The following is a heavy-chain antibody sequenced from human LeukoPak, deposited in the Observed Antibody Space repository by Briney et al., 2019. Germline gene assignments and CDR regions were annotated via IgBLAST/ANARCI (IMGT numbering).Heavy chain of an antibody. V-gene: IGHV3-30-3*01. CDR2: ISYDGSNK. Sequence: GGSLRLSCAASGFTFSSYAMHWVRQAPGKGLEWVAVISYDGSNKYYADSVKGRFTISRDNSKNTLYLQMNSLRAEDTAVYYCARDQIQLWFKSDYYYGMDVWGQGTTVTVSS. CDR1: GFTFSSYA. J-gene: IGHJ6*02. D-gene: IGHD5-18*01. CDR3: ARDQIQLWFKSDYYYGMDV.